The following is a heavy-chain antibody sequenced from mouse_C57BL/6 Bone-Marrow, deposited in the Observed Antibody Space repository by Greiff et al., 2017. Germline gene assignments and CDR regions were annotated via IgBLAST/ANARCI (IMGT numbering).Heavy chain of an antibody. CDR2: IHPNSGST. Sequence: VQLQQPGAELVKPGASVKLSCKASGYTFTSYWMHWVKQRPGQGLEWIGMIHPNSGSTNYNEKFKSKATLTVDKSSSTAYMQLSSLTSEGSAVYYSARRPHYGSSLYYFDYWGQGTTLTVSS. D-gene: IGHD1-1*01. J-gene: IGHJ2*01. V-gene: IGHV1-64*01. CDR3: ARRPHYGSSLYYFDY. CDR1: GYTFTSYW.